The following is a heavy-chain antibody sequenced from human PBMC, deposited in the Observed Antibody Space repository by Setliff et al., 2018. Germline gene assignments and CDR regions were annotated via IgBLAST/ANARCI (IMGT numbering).Heavy chain of an antibody. CDR1: GFTFSSYE. CDR2: IKSKTDGGTI. D-gene: IGHD2-21*01. CDR3: ARDSLYWGGDCDFDY. Sequence: GGSLRLSCAASGFTFSSYEMNWVRQAPGKGLEWVGRIKSKTDGGTIDYAAPVKGRLTISRDDSKNTLYLQVDSLGSEDTAVYYCARDSLYWGGDCDFDYWGQGTLVTVSS. V-gene: IGHV3-15*01. J-gene: IGHJ4*02.